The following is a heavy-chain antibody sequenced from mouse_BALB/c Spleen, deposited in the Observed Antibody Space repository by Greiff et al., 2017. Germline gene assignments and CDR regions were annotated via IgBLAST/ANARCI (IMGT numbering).Heavy chain of an antibody. D-gene: IGHD1-1*01. V-gene: IGHV2-9*02. CDR1: GFSLTSYG. CDR2: IWAGGST. CDR3: ATEVLSYYGSSDAMDY. J-gene: IGHJ4*01. Sequence: QVQLQQSGPGLVAPSQSLSITCTVSGFSLTSYGVHWVRQPPGKGLEWLGVIWAGGSTNYNSALMSRLSISKDNSKSQVFLKMNSLQTDDTAMYYCATEVLSYYGSSDAMDYWGQGTSVTVSS.